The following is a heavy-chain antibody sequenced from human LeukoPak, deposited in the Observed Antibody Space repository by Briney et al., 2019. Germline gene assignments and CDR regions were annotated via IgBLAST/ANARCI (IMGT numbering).Heavy chain of an antibody. J-gene: IGHJ3*02. CDR3: ARDVGSGWTGNAFDI. CDR2: IIPIFGTA. D-gene: IGHD6-19*01. Sequence: GASVKVSCKASGGTFSSYAISWVRQAPGQGLEWMGGIIPIFGTANYAQKFQGRVTITADESSGTAYMELSSLRSEDTAVYYCARDVGSGWTGNAFDIWGQGTMVTVSS. CDR1: GGTFSSYA. V-gene: IGHV1-69*13.